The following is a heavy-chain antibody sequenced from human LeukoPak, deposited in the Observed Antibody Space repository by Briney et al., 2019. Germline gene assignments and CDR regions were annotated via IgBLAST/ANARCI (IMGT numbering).Heavy chain of an antibody. CDR2: TATTNDHT. V-gene: IGHV1-18*01. CDR3: ARGGIPDACDI. J-gene: IGHJ3*02. CDR1: GYSFSTYA. D-gene: IGHD3-16*01. Sequence: ASVKVSCKTSGYSFSTYAISWVRQAPGQGLEWMGWTATTNDHTNFAQKFQGRVTMTADTSTSTAYMELRSLRSDDTALYYCARGGIPDACDIWGQGTMVTVSS.